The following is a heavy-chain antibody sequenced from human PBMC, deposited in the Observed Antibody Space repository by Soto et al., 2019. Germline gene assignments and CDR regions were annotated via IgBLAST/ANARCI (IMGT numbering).Heavy chain of an antibody. CDR1: GYALTTFF. V-gene: IGHV1-46*01. CDR3: AREATVAGATTGMEV. Sequence: QVQLVQSGAEVKKPGASVKVSCKASGYALTTFFMHWVRQAPGQGLEWMGVINPGYPAGKSTTYAQKFPGTATMTTHTSTRTVNMELSRLRSDDTAVYYCAREATVAGATTGMEVWGQGTTVTVSS. J-gene: IGHJ6*02. CDR2: INPGYPAGKST. D-gene: IGHD1-1*01.